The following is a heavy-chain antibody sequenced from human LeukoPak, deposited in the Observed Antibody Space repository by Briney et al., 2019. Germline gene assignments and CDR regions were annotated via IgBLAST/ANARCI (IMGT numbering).Heavy chain of an antibody. D-gene: IGHD2-21*02. CDR2: ISGSGGST. V-gene: IGHV3-23*01. CDR1: GFTFSSYA. Sequence: GGSLRLSCAASGFTFSSYAMSWVRQAPGKGLEWVSAISGSGGSTYYADSVKGRFTISRDNSKNTLYLQMNSLRAEDTAVYYCAKDRVVTAIREYYFDYWGQGTLVTVSS. CDR3: AKDRVVTAIREYYFDY. J-gene: IGHJ4*02.